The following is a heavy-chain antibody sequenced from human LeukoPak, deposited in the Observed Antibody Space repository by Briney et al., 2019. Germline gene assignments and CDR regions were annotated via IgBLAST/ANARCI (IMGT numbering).Heavy chain of an antibody. V-gene: IGHV4-59*12. J-gene: IGHJ4*02. D-gene: IGHD3-3*01. CDR3: ATSFGGDLH. CDR1: GGSISSYY. CDR2: IYYSGST. Sequence: PSETLSLTCTVAGGSISSYYWSWIRQPPGKGLEWIGYIYYSGSTNYNPSLKSRVTISVDTSKNQFSLKLSSVTAADTAVYYCATSFGGDLHWGQGTLVTVSS.